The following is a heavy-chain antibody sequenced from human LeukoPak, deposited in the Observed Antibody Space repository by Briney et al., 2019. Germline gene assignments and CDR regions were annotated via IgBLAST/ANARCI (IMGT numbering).Heavy chain of an antibody. D-gene: IGHD6-13*01. V-gene: IGHV4-59*01. CDR3: ARSEYSSSWYPSP. CDR1: GGSISSYY. Sequence: SETLSLTCTVSGGSISSYYWSWIRQPPVKELEWIGYIYYSGSTNYNPSLKSRVTISVDTSKNQFSLKLSSVTAADTAVYYCARSEYSSSWYPSPWGQGTLVTVSS. J-gene: IGHJ5*02. CDR2: IYYSGST.